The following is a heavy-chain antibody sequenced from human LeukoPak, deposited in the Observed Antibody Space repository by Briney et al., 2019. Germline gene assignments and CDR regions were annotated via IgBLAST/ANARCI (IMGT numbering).Heavy chain of an antibody. D-gene: IGHD3-10*01. CDR3: ARSGITMVRGVIESYYYYGMDV. V-gene: IGHV3-48*01. J-gene: IGHJ6*02. Sequence: GSLRLSCAASGFTFSSYSMNWVRQAPGKGLEWVSYISSSSSTIYYADSVKGQFTISRDNAKNSLYLQMNSLRAEDTAVYYCARSGITMVRGVIESYYYYGMDVWGQGTTVTVSS. CDR2: ISSSSSTI. CDR1: GFTFSSYS.